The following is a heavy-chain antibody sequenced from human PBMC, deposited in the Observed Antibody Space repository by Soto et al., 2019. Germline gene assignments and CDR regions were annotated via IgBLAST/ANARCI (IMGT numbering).Heavy chain of an antibody. CDR2: IYHSGDT. CDR3: ARYLLRGVIDY. V-gene: IGHV4-30-2*01. CDR1: GASISSGGYS. D-gene: IGHD3-10*01. Sequence: ASETLSLTCAVFGASISSGGYSWSWIRQPPGKGLEWIGYIYHSGDTFYNPSLRGRVTISVDRSKNQFSLNLKSVTAADTAVYYCARYLLRGVIDYWGQGSLVTVSS. J-gene: IGHJ4*02.